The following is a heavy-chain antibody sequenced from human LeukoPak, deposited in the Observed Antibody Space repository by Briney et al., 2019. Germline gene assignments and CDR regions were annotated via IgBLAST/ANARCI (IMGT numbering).Heavy chain of an antibody. CDR2: FDPEDGET. CDR3: ARAGGIAASRAFASY. D-gene: IGHD6-13*01. Sequence: ASVKVSCKVSGYTLTELSMHWVRQAPGKGLEWMGGFDPEDGETIYAQKFQGRVTMTRNTSISTAYMELSSLRSEDTAVYYCARAGGIAASRAFASYWGQGTLVTVSS. V-gene: IGHV1-24*01. CDR1: GYTLTELS. J-gene: IGHJ4*02.